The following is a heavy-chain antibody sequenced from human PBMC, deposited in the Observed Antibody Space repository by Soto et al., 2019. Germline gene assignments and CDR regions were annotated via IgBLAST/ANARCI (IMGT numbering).Heavy chain of an antibody. CDR1: GGSMSSYY. CDR2: IYYTGTT. V-gene: IGHV4-59*08. CDR3: ARLGDYYKAFHY. D-gene: IGHD3-22*01. J-gene: IGHJ4*02. Sequence: PSETLSLTCTVSGGSMSSYYWSWFRQPPGKGLEWVGYIYYTGTTNYFPSLKSRATISVDTSRNQFSLNLTSVTAADTAVYYCARLGDYYKAFHYWGQGALVTVS.